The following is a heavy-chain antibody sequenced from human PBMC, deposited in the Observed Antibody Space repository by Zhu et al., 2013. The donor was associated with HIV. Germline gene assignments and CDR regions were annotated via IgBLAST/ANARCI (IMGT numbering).Heavy chain of an antibody. CDR2: IIPIFGTA. CDR3: ARGYSGYGFSPWQSYDY. J-gene: IGHJ4*02. V-gene: IGHV1-69*01. CDR1: GGTFSSYA. Sequence: QVQLVQSGAEVKKPGSSVKVSCKASGGTFSSYAISWVRQAPGQGLEWMGGIIPIFGTANYAQKFQGRVTITADESTSTAYMELSSLRSEDTAVYYCARGYSGYGFSPWQSYDYWGQGTLVTVSS. D-gene: IGHD5-12*01.